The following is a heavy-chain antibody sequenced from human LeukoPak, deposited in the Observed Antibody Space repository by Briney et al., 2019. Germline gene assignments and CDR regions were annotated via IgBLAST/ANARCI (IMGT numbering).Heavy chain of an antibody. D-gene: IGHD3-10*01. V-gene: IGHV3-73*01. J-gene: IGHJ6*03. CDR2: IRSKANSYAT. Sequence: GGSLRLSCAASGFTFSGSAMHWVRQASGKGLEWVGRIRSKANSYATAYAASVKGRFTISRDDSKNTLYLQMNSLKTEDTAVYYCTTARITRFSYYYYYMDVWGKGTTVTVSS. CDR1: GFTFSGSA. CDR3: TTARITRFSYYYYYMDV.